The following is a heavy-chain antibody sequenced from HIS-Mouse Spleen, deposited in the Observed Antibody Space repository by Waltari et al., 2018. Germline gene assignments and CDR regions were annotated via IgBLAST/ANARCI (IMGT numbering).Heavy chain of an antibody. V-gene: IGHV4-39*07. J-gene: IGHJ3*02. CDR2: IYYSGST. CDR3: ARDGYSGYGHDAFDI. Sequence: QLQLQESGPGLVKPSETLSLTCTVSGGSIRSSSYYWGWIRQPPGKGLEWIGSIYYSGSTYYNPSLKSRVTISVDTSKNQFSLKLSSVTAADTAVYYCARDGYSGYGHDAFDILGQGTMVTVSS. CDR1: GGSIRSSSYY. D-gene: IGHD5-12*01.